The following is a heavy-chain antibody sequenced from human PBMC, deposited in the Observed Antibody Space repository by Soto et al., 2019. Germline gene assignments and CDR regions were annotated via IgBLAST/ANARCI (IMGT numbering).Heavy chain of an antibody. J-gene: IGHJ4*02. Sequence: PXGSLRVTCAASGFTFSRYYMNWVRQAPGKGLEWVSYISSSGSTIYYADSVKGRFTISRDNAKNSLYLQMNSLRAEDTAVYYCERVLRGRWFDDWGQGTLVTVSS. CDR2: ISSSGSTI. V-gene: IGHV3-48*03. CDR3: ERVLRGRWFDD. CDR1: GFTFSRYY.